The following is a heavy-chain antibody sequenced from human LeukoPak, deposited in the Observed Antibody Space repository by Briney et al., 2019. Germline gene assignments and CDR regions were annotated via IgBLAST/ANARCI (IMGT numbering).Heavy chain of an antibody. J-gene: IGHJ4*02. D-gene: IGHD3-10*01. CDR2: INQDGSEK. CDR3: AKDPKTMVRGVRGY. CDR1: GFTFSSYW. Sequence: QAGGSLRLSCAASGFTFSSYWMNWVRQAPGKGLEWVANINQDGSEKIYVDSVKGRFTISRDTAENSLYLQMNSLRAEDTAVYYCAKDPKTMVRGVRGYWGQGTLVTVSS. V-gene: IGHV3-7*03.